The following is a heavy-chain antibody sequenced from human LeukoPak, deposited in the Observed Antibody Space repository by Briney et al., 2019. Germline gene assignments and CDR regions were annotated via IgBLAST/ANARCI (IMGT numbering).Heavy chain of an antibody. J-gene: IGHJ4*02. Sequence: PSETLSLTCAVSGGSISSGGYSWSWIRQPPGKGLEWIGSIYYSGSTYYNPSLKSRVTISVDTSKNQFSLKLSSVTAADTAVYYCASGFGYILTGYYMDWGQGTLVTVSS. CDR1: GGSISSGGYS. V-gene: IGHV4-30-2*03. CDR2: IYYSGST. CDR3: ASGFGYILTGYYMD. D-gene: IGHD3-9*01.